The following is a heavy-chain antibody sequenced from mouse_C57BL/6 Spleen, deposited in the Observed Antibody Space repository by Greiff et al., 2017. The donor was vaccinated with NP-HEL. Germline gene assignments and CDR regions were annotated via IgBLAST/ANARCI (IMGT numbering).Heavy chain of an antibody. CDR2: INSDGGST. D-gene: IGHD2-3*01. CDR1: EYEFPSHD. V-gene: IGHV5-2*01. CDR3: ARHDGYYGNYYAMDY. J-gene: IGHJ4*01. Sequence: EVKLMESGGGLVQPGESLKLSCESNEYEFPSHDMSWVRKTPEKRLELVAAINSDGGSTYYPDTMERRFIISRDNTKKTLYLQMSSLRSEDTALYYCARHDGYYGNYYAMDYWGQGTSVTVSS.